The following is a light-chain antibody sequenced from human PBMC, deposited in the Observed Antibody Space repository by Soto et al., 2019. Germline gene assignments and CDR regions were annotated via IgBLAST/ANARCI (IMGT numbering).Light chain of an antibody. CDR1: TGTVTSGHY. Sequence: QTVVTQEPSLTVSPGGTVTLTCASSTGTVTSGHYPNWLQQKPGQAPRALIYITDTRHSWTPARFSGSLLGGKAALTLSGVQPEDEADYYCLLYYGGAVVFGGGTKLTVL. CDR3: LLYYGGAVV. J-gene: IGLJ2*01. CDR2: ITD. V-gene: IGLV7-43*01.